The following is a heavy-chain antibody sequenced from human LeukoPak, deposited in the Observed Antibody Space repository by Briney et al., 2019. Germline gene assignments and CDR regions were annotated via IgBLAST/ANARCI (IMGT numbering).Heavy chain of an antibody. CDR1: GYTFTTYN. CDR2: ISGYNGNT. D-gene: IGHD2-2*01. V-gene: IGHV1-18*01. J-gene: IGHJ6*03. CDR3: AREMVVPAAMTYYYYYYMDV. Sequence: ASVKVSCKASGYTFTTYNINWVRQAPGQGLEWMGWISGYNGNTNYAQKLQGRVTMTTDTSTSTAYMELRSLKSDDTAVYYCAREMVVPAAMTYYYYYYMDVWGKGTTVTVSS.